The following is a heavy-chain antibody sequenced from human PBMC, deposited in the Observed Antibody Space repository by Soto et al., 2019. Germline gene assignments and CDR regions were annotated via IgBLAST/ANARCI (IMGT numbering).Heavy chain of an antibody. Sequence: QVQLVQSGAEVKKPGASVKVSCEASGYTFSSYGITWVRQAPGQGFEWMGWISGYNSITRYAQKFQGRVTMTTDTSTSTAYMELRSLRSDDTAVYYCARAFGSTDYWGQGTRVTVSS. CDR3: ARAFGSTDY. D-gene: IGHD6-13*01. V-gene: IGHV1-18*01. J-gene: IGHJ4*02. CDR1: GYTFSSYG. CDR2: ISGYNSIT.